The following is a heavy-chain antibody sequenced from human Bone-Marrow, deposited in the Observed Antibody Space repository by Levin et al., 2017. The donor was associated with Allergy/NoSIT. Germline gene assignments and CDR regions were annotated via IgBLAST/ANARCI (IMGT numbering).Heavy chain of an antibody. V-gene: IGHV4-34*01. D-gene: IGHD6-19*01. CDR3: ARTGGGGWSPRDK. CDR1: GGSFSVYH. CDR2: ITQGGST. J-gene: IGHJ4*02. Sequence: PSETLSLTCAVYGGSFSVYHWSWIRQPPGKGLEWIGDITQGGSTNYNPSLKSRVTISVDTSKNHFSLKLTSVTAADTAVYYCARTGGGGWSPRDKWGQGTQVTVSS.